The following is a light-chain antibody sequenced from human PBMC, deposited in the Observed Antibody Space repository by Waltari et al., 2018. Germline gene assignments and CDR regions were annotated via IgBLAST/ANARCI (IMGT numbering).Light chain of an antibody. CDR1: SSNIGSNG. V-gene: IGLV1-36*01. Sequence: QSVLTQPPSASEAATKSVTISCSGSSSNIGSNGVSWYQHLPGTAPKLLIYYNYRRPSGVSDRFSGSKSGTSASLAISGLQTEDEADYYCATWDDSLNGGFFGGGTRLTVL. CDR3: ATWDDSLNGGF. J-gene: IGLJ7*01. CDR2: YNY.